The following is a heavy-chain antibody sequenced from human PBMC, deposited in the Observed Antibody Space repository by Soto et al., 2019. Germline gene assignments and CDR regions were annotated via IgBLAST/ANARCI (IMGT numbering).Heavy chain of an antibody. CDR1: GGSISSGDYY. J-gene: IGHJ6*02. D-gene: IGHD3-10*01. CDR3: ARFPYYYGSGSYYSYYYYGMDV. Sequence: SETLSLTCTVSGGSISSGDYYWSWIRQPPGKGLEWIGYIYYSGSTYYNPSLKSRVTISVDTSKNQFSLKLSSVTAADTAVYYCARFPYYYGSGSYYSYYYYGMDVWGQGTTVTVSS. V-gene: IGHV4-30-4*01. CDR2: IYYSGST.